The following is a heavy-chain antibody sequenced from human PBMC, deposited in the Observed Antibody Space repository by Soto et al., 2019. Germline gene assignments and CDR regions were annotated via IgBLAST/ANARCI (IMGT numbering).Heavy chain of an antibody. Sequence: PSQTLSLTCAISGDSVSSNSAAWNWIRQSPSSGLEWLGRTYYRSKWYNDYAVSVKSRITINPDTSKNQFSLQLNSVTPEDTAVYYCARAEHLILRQLVDDAFVIWGQGTMVTVSS. CDR3: ARAEHLILRQLVDDAFVI. CDR2: TYYRSKWYN. J-gene: IGHJ3*02. CDR1: GDSVSSNSAA. V-gene: IGHV6-1*01. D-gene: IGHD6-13*01.